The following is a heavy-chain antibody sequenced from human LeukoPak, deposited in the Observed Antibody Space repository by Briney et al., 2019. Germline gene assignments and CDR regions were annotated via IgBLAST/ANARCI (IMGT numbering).Heavy chain of an antibody. Sequence: GGSLRLSCAASGFIFRNYEMNWVRQAPGKGLEWVSSISSSSSYIYYADSVKGRFTISRDNAKNSLYLQMNSLRAEDTAVYYCHIAISQFVYSGQGTLVTVSS. D-gene: IGHD5-12*01. V-gene: IGHV3-21*01. J-gene: IGHJ4*02. CDR3: HIAISQFVY. CDR2: ISSSSSYI. CDR1: GFIFRNYE.